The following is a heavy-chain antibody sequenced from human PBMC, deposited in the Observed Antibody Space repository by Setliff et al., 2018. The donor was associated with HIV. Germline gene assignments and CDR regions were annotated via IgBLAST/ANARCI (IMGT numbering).Heavy chain of an antibody. CDR2: INTHSGYT. Sequence: ASVKVSCKASGYTFTDYHIHWVRQAPGQGLEWMGWINTHSGYTNYAQNVQGRVTVTMDTSTSTAYMELRSLKSDDTAVYYCARGKTWLRFLDYWGQGTLVTVSS. CDR1: GYTFTDYH. CDR3: ARGKTWLRFLDY. V-gene: IGHV1-2*02. D-gene: IGHD5-12*01. J-gene: IGHJ4*02.